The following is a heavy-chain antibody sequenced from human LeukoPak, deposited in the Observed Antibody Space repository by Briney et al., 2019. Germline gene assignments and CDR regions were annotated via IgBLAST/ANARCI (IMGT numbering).Heavy chain of an antibody. J-gene: IGHJ4*02. CDR1: GFPISSNY. CDR3: ARDVGDEGNY. V-gene: IGHV3-53*01. CDR2: IYSGGST. D-gene: IGHD3-16*01. Sequence: LGGSLSLSCAASGFPISSNYMSWVRQAPGKGLEWVSVIYSGGSTYYADSVKGRFTISRDNSKNTLYLQMSGLRTADTAVYYCARDVGDEGNYWGQGTLVTVSS.